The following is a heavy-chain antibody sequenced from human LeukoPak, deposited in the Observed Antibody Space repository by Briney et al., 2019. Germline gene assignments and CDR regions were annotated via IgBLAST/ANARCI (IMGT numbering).Heavy chain of an antibody. CDR2: IKQDGNEK. Sequence: PGEPLRLSCAASGFSFTTYWMGWVRQAPGKGLEWVANIKQDGNEKYYVDSVKGRFTISRDNAKNSLFLQMNSLRVEDTAVYYCAELAKYFYGSETYFFFEHWGQGTPVTASS. CDR3: AELAKYFYGSETYFFFEH. V-gene: IGHV3-7*01. CDR1: GFSFTTYW. J-gene: IGHJ4*02. D-gene: IGHD3-10*01.